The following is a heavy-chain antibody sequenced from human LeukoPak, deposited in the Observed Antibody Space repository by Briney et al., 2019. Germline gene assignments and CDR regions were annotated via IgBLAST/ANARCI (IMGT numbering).Heavy chain of an antibody. Sequence: SETLSLTCAVYGGSFIGYYWSWIRQPPGKGLEWIGEINHSGSTNYNPSLKSRVTISVDTSKNQFSLKLSSVTAADTAVYYCARIVATTKWALFDYWGQGTLVTVSS. D-gene: IGHD5-12*01. CDR3: ARIVATTKWALFDY. V-gene: IGHV4-34*01. CDR2: INHSGST. J-gene: IGHJ4*02. CDR1: GGSFIGYY.